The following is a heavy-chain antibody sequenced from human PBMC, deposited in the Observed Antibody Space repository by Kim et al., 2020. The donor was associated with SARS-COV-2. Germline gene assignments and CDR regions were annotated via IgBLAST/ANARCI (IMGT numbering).Heavy chain of an antibody. Sequence: GGSLRLSCAASGFTFSNYAMGWVRQAPGKGLDWVSGISVGGNSKNYADSVRARFTISRDNPKSMLYLQMTSLIADDTAMYYCAKFGGTVATHFDNWGQGT. CDR2: ISVGGNSK. CDR3: AKFGGTVATHFDN. CDR1: GFTFSNYA. D-gene: IGHD3-16*01. J-gene: IGHJ4*02. V-gene: IGHV3-23*01.